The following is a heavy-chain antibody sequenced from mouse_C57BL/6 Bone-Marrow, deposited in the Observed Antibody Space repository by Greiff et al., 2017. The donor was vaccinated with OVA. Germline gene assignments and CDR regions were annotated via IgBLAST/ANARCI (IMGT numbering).Heavy chain of an antibody. D-gene: IGHD5-5*01. J-gene: IGHJ1*03. CDR2: ISSGSSTI. CDR3: ASPLPSKGWYFDV. V-gene: IGHV5-17*01. Sequence: EVHLVESGGGLVKPGGSLELSCAASGFTFSDYGMHWVRQAPEKGLAWVAYISSGSSTIYYADTVKGRFTISRDNAKNTLFLQMTSLRSEDTAMYYCASPLPSKGWYFDVGGTGTTVTVSS. CDR1: GFTFSDYG.